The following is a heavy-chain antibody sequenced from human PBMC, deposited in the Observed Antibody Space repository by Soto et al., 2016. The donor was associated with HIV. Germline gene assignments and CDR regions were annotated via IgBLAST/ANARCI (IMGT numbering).Heavy chain of an antibody. CDR3: AKDLLDYSANDY. CDR2: SAHDGTSS. J-gene: IGHJ4*02. D-gene: IGHD4-4*01. V-gene: IGHV3-23*04. CDR1: GFGLRYNA. Sequence: EVQLVESGGGLVKPGGSLRLSCAASGFGLRYNAMNWVRQAPGKGLEWVAGSAHDGTSSHHADSVKGRFIISRDNSKNTLYLQMNSLRADDTAIYYCAKDLLDYSANDYWGQGILVTVSS.